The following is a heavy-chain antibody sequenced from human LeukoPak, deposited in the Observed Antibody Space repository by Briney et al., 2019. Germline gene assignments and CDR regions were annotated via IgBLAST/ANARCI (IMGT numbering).Heavy chain of an antibody. CDR3: TKDPNDDYVGAFDP. CDR2: ITGTHYTT. D-gene: IGHD4/OR15-4a*01. J-gene: IGHJ5*02. CDR1: GFTFSTFA. V-gene: IGHV3-23*01. Sequence: GGSLRLSCAAPGFTFSTFAMTWVRQAPGKGLEWVSSITGTHYTTYYTDSVKGRFTISRDNSKNTLYLQMNSLRADDTAIYYCTKDPNDDYVGAFDPWGQGTLVTVSS.